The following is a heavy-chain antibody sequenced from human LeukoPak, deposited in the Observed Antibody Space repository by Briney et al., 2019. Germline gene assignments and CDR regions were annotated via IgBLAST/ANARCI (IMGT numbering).Heavy chain of an antibody. Sequence: PGGSLRLSCAASGFTFSSYAMSWVRQAPGKWLEWVSAISGSGGSTYYADSVKGRFTISRDNSKNTLCLQMNSVRAEDTAVYYCAKAYYDFWSGYYTGLPLDAFDIWGQGTMVTVSS. CDR1: GFTFSSYA. J-gene: IGHJ3*02. CDR2: ISGSGGST. CDR3: AKAYYDFWSGYYTGLPLDAFDI. V-gene: IGHV3-23*01. D-gene: IGHD3-3*01.